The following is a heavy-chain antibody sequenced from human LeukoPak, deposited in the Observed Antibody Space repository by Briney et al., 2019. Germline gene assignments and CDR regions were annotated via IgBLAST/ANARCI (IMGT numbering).Heavy chain of an antibody. V-gene: IGHV1-69*06. D-gene: IGHD5-24*01. CDR1: GCTFSSYA. CDR2: IIPFFNTA. CDR3: ARSRDGYNKDWYFDL. Sequence: SVKVSCKASGCTFSSYAISWVRQAPGQGLKWMGGIIPFFNTANYAQKFQGRVTITADKSTTTAYMELNSLRSEDTALYYCARSRDGYNKDWYFDLWGRGTLVTVSS. J-gene: IGHJ2*01.